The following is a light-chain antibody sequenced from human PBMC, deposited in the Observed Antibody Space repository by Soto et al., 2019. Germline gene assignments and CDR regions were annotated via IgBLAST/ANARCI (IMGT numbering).Light chain of an antibody. CDR1: NIGSKS. V-gene: IGLV3-21*02. CDR2: DDS. CDR3: YSYRGSNAWV. Sequence: SYELTQPPSVSVAPGQTARITCGGNNIGSKSVHWYQQKPGQAPVLVVYDDSDRPSGIPERFSGSKSGNTASLTISGLQTEDEADYYCYSYRGSNAWVFGGGTKLTVL. J-gene: IGLJ3*02.